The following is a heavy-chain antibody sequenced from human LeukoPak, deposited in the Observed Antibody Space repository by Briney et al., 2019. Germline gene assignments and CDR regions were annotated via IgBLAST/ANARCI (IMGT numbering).Heavy chain of an antibody. J-gene: IGHJ4*02. D-gene: IGHD5-18*01. CDR3: AKDLRGYSYTYFDY. Sequence: GGSLRLSCEASGFTFSSYVMNWVRQAPGRGLQWVSVISEDGRTYYADSVKGRFTISRDNSKNTLYLQMNSLRAEDTAVYYCAKDLRGYSYTYFDYWGQGTLVTVSS. V-gene: IGHV3-23*01. CDR1: GFTFSSYV. CDR2: ISEDGRT.